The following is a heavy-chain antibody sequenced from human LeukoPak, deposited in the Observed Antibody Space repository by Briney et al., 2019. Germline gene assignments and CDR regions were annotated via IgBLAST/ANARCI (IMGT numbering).Heavy chain of an antibody. Sequence: SETLSLTCSVSDVSISNNGRYWAWIRQPPGKGLGWIGEINHSGSTNYNPSLKSRVTISVDTSKNQFSLKLSSVTAADTAVYYCARRKDGYFDYWGQGTLVTVSS. J-gene: IGHJ4*02. D-gene: IGHD2-15*01. CDR2: INHSGST. CDR3: ARRKDGYFDY. CDR1: DVSISNNGRY. V-gene: IGHV4-39*07.